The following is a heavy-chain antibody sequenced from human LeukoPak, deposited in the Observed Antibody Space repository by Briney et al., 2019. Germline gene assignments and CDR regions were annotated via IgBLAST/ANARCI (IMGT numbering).Heavy chain of an antibody. CDR3: ARGRDIVVVPAAKYYSGSYSYFDY. Sequence: SETLSLTCTVSGGSISSYYWSWIRQPPGKGLEWIGYIYYSGSTNYNPSLKSRVTISVDTSKNQFSLKLSSVTAADTAVYYCARGRDIVVVPAAKYYSGSYSYFDYWGQGTLVTVSS. CDR2: IYYSGST. V-gene: IGHV4-59*12. D-gene: IGHD2-2*01. J-gene: IGHJ4*02. CDR1: GGSISSYY.